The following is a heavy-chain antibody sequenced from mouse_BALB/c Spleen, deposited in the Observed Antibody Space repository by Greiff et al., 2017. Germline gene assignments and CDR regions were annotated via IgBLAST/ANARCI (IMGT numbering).Heavy chain of an antibody. D-gene: IGHD1-1*01. CDR2: ISYSGST. CDR3: ARGHYYGSRDYAMDY. CDR1: GYSITSDYA. J-gene: IGHJ4*01. V-gene: IGHV3-2*02. Sequence: EVQLVESGPGLVKPSQSLSLTCTVTGYSITSDYAWNWIRQFPGNKLEWMGYISYSGSTSYNPSLKSRISITRDTSKNQFFLQLNSVTTEDTATYYCARGHYYGSRDYAMDYWGQGTSVTVSS.